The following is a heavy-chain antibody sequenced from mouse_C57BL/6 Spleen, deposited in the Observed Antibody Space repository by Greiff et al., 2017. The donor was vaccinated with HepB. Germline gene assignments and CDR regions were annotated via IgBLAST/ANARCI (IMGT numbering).Heavy chain of an antibody. J-gene: IGHJ2*01. CDR1: GYTFTDYE. CDR3: TTRLYYDYFY. V-gene: IGHV1-15*01. D-gene: IGHD2-4*01. CDR2: IDPETGGT. Sequence: QVQLQQSGAELVRPGASVTLSCKASGYTFTDYEMHWVKQTPVHGLEWIGAIDPETGGTAYNQKFKGKAILTADKSSSTAYMELRSLTSEDSAVYYCTTRLYYDYFYWGQGTTLTVSS.